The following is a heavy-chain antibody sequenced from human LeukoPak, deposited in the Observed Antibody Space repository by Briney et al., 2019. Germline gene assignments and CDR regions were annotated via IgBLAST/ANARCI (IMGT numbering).Heavy chain of an antibody. D-gene: IGHD3/OR15-3a*01. Sequence: GASVKVSCKASGYTFNSYDINWVRQATGQGLEWMGWMNPNSGNTGYAQKFQGRVTMTKNNSITTVYMELSSLRSEVTAVYYCARALSWTTESYYYMDVWGKGTTVTVSS. CDR1: GYTFNSYD. CDR3: ARALSWTTESYYYMDV. V-gene: IGHV1-8*01. J-gene: IGHJ6*03. CDR2: MNPNSGNT.